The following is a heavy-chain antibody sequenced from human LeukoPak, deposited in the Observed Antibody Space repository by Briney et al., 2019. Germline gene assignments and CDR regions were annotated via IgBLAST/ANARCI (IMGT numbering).Heavy chain of an antibody. CDR3: ARGVQLWSYYFDY. V-gene: IGHV3-43D*03. CDR2: ITWDGGYI. J-gene: IGHJ4*02. CDR1: GFAFDDYT. Sequence: GGSLRLSCVASGFAFDDYTLHWVRQSPGKGLEWVSLITWDGGYIYYADSVQGRFTISRDDSKNSLHLQMNNLRVEDAALYYCARGVQLWSYYFDYWGQGTLVTVSS. D-gene: IGHD5-18*01.